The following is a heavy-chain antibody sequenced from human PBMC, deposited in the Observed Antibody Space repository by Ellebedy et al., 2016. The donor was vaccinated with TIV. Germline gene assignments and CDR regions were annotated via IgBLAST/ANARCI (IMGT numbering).Heavy chain of an antibody. CDR3: VKGDGYYYTDY. CDR2: IGSSSHYI. J-gene: IGHJ4*02. CDR1: GFIFSDYS. D-gene: IGHD3-22*01. V-gene: IGHV3-21*01. Sequence: PGGSLRLSCAASGFIFSDYSMNWVRQAPGKGLEWVSSIGSSSHYIDYADSVKGRFTISRDNAKNSLYLQINSLRAEDTAEYYCVKGDGYYYTDYWGQGTLVTVSS.